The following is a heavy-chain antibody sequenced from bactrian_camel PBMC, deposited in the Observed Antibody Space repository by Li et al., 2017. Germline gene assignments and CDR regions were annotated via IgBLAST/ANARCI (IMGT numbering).Heavy chain of an antibody. D-gene: IGHD1*01. V-gene: IGHV3S40*01. J-gene: IGHJ4*01. CDR3: AAQIRRIGDCVAREFPTISIST. Sequence: DVQLVESGGGSVQSGGSLTLSCAALGYPDYNYCMGWFRQAPGKEREGVAAIYTGTGTRWYRNSMEGRFTISEDNTNNTVSLQMNSLKPEDTAMYYCAAQIRRIGDCVAREFPTISISTGARGPRSPSP. CDR1: GYPDYNYC. CDR2: IYTGTGTR.